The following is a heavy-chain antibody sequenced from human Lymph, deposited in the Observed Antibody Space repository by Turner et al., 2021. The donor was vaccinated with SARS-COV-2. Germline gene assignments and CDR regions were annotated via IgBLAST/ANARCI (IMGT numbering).Heavy chain of an antibody. CDR1: GCTVSNYW. D-gene: IGHD1-26*01. V-gene: IGHV3-7*01. CDR3: ARMGSSSWYFDY. Sequence: EVQLVVSGGGLVQPGGSLRLSGAASGCTVSNYWMSWIRQAPGKGLEWVANIKQDGSEKYYVDSAKGRFTISRDNAKNSLFLQMNSLRAEDTAVYYCARMGSSSWYFDYWGQGTLVTVSS. CDR2: IKQDGSEK. J-gene: IGHJ4*02.